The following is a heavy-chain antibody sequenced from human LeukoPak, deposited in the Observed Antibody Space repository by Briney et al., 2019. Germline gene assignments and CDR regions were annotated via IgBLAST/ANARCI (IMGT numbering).Heavy chain of an antibody. D-gene: IGHD3-22*01. Sequence: GGSLRLSCAASGFTFSSYSMNWVRQAPGKGLEWVSSISSSSSYIYYADSVKGRFTISRDNAKNSLYLQMNSLRAEDTAVYYCARDGPYYHDSSGYSFLAYWGQGTLVTVSS. CDR3: ARDGPYYHDSSGYSFLAY. CDR2: ISSSSSYI. CDR1: GFTFSSYS. V-gene: IGHV3-21*01. J-gene: IGHJ4*02.